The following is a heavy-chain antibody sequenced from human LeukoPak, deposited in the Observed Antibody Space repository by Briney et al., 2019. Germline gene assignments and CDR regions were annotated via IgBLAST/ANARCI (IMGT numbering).Heavy chain of an antibody. CDR1: GGSINTDNYY. Sequence: SETLSLTCTVSGGSINTDNYYWSWIRQSPVKGLEWIGYIHHTGTTYYNPSFRSRVSISVFASNNQFSLTLISVTAADTAVYYCARNLVPYFGELDPWGRGTLVTVSS. CDR2: IHHTGTT. CDR3: ARNLVPYFGELDP. V-gene: IGHV4-31*03. J-gene: IGHJ5*02. D-gene: IGHD3-10*01.